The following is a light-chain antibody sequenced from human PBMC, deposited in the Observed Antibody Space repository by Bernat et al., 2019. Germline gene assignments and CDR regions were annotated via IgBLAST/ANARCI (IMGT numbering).Light chain of an antibody. V-gene: IGLV3-1*01. CDR3: QEWDSSGGV. CDR1: RLAN. CDR2: RDN. J-gene: IGLJ3*02. Sequence: SYELTQPPSVSVSPGQTASITCSGDRLANTCWYQQKPGQSPVVVIFRDNKRPSGIPERFSGSNSGNTATLTISGTQPMDEADYYGQEWDSSGGVVGGGTKLTVL.